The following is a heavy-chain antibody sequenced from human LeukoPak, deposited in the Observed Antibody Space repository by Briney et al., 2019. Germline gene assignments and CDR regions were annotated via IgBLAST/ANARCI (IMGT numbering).Heavy chain of an antibody. CDR2: IHYSEGT. J-gene: IGHJ3*02. CDR3: ARHYSGSWGDNAFDI. CDR1: GGSISGYY. D-gene: IGHD3-16*01. Sequence: PSETLSLTCSVSGGSISGYYWSCIRQPPGKGPEWIGYIHYSEGTSYNPSLRRRVSMTVDTSKNQFSLYPSSVTAADTAVYYCARHYSGSWGDNAFDIWGQGTMVTVSS. V-gene: IGHV4-59*08.